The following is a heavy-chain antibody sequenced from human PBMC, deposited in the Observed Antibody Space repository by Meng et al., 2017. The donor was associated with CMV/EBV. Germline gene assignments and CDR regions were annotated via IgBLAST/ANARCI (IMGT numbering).Heavy chain of an antibody. J-gene: IGHJ4*03. CDR2: ISGSGGST. Sequence: GESLKISCAASGFTFSSYAMSWVRQAPGKGLEWVSAISGSGGSTYYADSVKGRFTISRDNSKNTLYLQMNSLRAEDTAVYYCAKEGMGYCSSTSCFETDYWGQGTTVTVSS. CDR3: AKEGMGYCSSTSCFETDY. D-gene: IGHD2-2*01. V-gene: IGHV3-23*01. CDR1: GFTFSSYA.